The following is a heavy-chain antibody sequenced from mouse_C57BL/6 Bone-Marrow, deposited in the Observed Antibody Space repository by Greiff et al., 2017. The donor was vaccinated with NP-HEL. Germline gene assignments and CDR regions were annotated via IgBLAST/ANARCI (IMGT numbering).Heavy chain of an antibody. CDR1: GFTFSSYA. CDR3: ARAYSSGFAWFAY. Sequence: DVQLVESGGGLVKPGGSLKLSCAASGFTFSSYAMSWVRQTPEKRLEWVATISDGGSYTYYPDNVKGRFTISRDNAKNNLYLQMSHLKSEDTAMYYCARAYSSGFAWFAYWGQGTLVTVSA. D-gene: IGHD3-2*02. J-gene: IGHJ3*01. V-gene: IGHV5-4*01. CDR2: ISDGGSYT.